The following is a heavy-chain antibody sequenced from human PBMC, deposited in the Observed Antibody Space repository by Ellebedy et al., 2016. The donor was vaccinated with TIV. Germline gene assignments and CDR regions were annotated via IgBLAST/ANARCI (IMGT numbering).Heavy chain of an antibody. CDR3: AREAPQLVLDFDY. Sequence: GGSLRLSCAASGFDFSAYAMNWVRQLPGKGLEWVASITGTSIYMYYADSVKARFTISRDNAKNSLFLQMDGLRDEDTAVYYCAREAPQLVLDFDYWGQGTLVTVSS. V-gene: IGHV3-21*01. CDR1: GFDFSAYA. J-gene: IGHJ4*02. CDR2: ITGTSIYM. D-gene: IGHD1-1*01.